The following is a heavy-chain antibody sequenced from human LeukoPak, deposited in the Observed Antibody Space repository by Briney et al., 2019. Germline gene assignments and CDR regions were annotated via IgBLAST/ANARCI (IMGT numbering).Heavy chain of an antibody. CDR3: GRAEAVAGAVFDP. Sequence: GGSLRLSCTASGFSYSSYAMRWVRQAPGQGLEWVSGISGSGSRTYYADSVQGRFTISRDNSHNTLYLQMNSLRVETTAVYYGGRAEAVAGAVFDPWGQGTLVTVSS. CDR1: GFSYSSYA. CDR2: ISGSGSRT. D-gene: IGHD6-19*01. V-gene: IGHV3-23*01. J-gene: IGHJ5*02.